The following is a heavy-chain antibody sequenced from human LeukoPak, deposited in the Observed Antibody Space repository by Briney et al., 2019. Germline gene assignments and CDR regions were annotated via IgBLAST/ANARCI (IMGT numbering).Heavy chain of an antibody. Sequence: ASVEVSCKASGGTFSSYAISWVRQAPGQGLEWMGRIIPIFGIANYAQKFQGRVTITADKSTSTAYMELSSLRSEDTAVYYCARGKVVVENWFDPWGQGTLVTVSS. CDR1: GGTFSSYA. V-gene: IGHV1-69*04. CDR3: ARGKVVVENWFDP. CDR2: IIPIFGIA. D-gene: IGHD2-2*01. J-gene: IGHJ5*02.